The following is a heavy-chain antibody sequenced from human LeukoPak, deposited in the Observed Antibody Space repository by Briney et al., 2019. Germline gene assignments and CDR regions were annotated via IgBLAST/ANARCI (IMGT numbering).Heavy chain of an antibody. Sequence: PSETLSLTCTVSGGSVSDNGFFWGWIRQPPGKGLEWIGSVSYTGSTHYDPSLKSRVTMSIDTSKNQFSLNLTPVTAADTAVYYCARRGTYWNALGCWGQGALVTVYS. D-gene: IGHD1-1*01. J-gene: IGHJ4*02. V-gene: IGHV4-39*01. CDR3: ARRGTYWNALGC. CDR2: VSYTGST. CDR1: GGSVSDNGFF.